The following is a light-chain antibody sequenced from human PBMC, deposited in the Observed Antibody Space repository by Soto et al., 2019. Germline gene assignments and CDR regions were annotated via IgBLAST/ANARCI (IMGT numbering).Light chain of an antibody. V-gene: IGKV3-11*01. CDR1: RSVSNY. CDR2: DAS. Sequence: EIVLTQSPATLSLSPGESATLSCRASRSVSNYLAWYQQKPGQAPRLLIYDASSRPTDIPARFSGSGSGTDFTLTISSLQPEDFATYYCLHDYNYPYTFGQGTKVDIK. J-gene: IGKJ2*01. CDR3: LHDYNYPYT.